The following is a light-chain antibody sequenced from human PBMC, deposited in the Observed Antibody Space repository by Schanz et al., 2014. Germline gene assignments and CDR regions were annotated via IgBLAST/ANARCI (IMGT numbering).Light chain of an antibody. Sequence: EIVMTQSPATLSVSPGERATLSCRASQSVTSSYLAWYQQKPGQAPRLLIYGASSRAIGIPDRFSGSGSGTDFTLTISSLQSEDFAVYYCQQYNNWPRTFGQGTKVEIK. V-gene: IGKV3D-15*01. J-gene: IGKJ1*01. CDR2: GAS. CDR3: QQYNNWPRT. CDR1: QSVTSSY.